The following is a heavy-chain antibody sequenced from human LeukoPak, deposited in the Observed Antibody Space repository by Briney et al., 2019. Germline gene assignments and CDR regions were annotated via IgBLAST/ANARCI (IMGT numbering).Heavy chain of an antibody. CDR2: IFYSGST. J-gene: IGHJ3*02. D-gene: IGHD5-18*01. Sequence: SETLSLTCTVSGAPISSYYWSWNRQPPGKGLEWMGYIFYSGSTNYNPSLKSRVTISLDTSKNHFSLKLSSVTAADTGVYYCARRTTITANGAFDIWGQGTMVTVSS. V-gene: IGHV4-59*01. CDR1: GAPISSYY. CDR3: ARRTTITANGAFDI.